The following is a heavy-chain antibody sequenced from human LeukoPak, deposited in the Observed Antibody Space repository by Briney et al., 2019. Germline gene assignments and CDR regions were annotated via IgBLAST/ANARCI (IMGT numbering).Heavy chain of an antibody. CDR2: INPTDGAT. V-gene: IGHV1-46*01. J-gene: IGHJ4*02. CDR3: ARDKPDSSGYYVGTDY. D-gene: IGHD3-22*01. Sequence: GASVKVSCKASGYTFTMYYIHWVRQAPGQGLEWMGMINPTDGATTYAQRFQGRVTVTRDMSSTTVFMDLRSLRAEDTAVYYCARDKPDSSGYYVGTDYWGQGTLVTVSS. CDR1: GYTFTMYY.